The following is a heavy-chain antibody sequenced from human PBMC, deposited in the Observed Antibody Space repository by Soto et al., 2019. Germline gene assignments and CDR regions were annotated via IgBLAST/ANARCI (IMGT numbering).Heavy chain of an antibody. V-gene: IGHV1-2*02. J-gene: IGHJ3*02. CDR3: ARVGRDFWSGYYKGAGAFDI. Sequence: ASVKVSCKASGYAFTGYYMHWVRQAPGQGLEWMGWINPNSGGTNYAQKFQGRVTMTRDTSISTAYMELSRLRSDDTAVYYCARVGRDFWSGYYKGAGAFDIWGQGTLVTVSS. D-gene: IGHD3-3*01. CDR1: GYAFTGYY. CDR2: INPNSGGT.